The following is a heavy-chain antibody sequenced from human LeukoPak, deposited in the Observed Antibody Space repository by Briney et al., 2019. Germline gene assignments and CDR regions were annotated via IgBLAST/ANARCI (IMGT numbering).Heavy chain of an antibody. D-gene: IGHD1-7*01. CDR2: INPNSGGT. Sequence: ASAKVSCKASGYTFTGYYIHWVRQAPGQGLEWMGWINPNSGGTNYAQKFQGRVTMTRDTSINTAYMELSSLRSEDTAVYYCATDHAALSHGTTLNFDYWGQGTLVTVSS. J-gene: IGHJ4*02. CDR1: GYTFTGYY. CDR3: ATDHAALSHGTTLNFDY. V-gene: IGHV1-2*02.